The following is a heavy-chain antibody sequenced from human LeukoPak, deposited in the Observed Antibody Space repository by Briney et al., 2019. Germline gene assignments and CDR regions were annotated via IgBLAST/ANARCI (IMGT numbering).Heavy chain of an antibody. V-gene: IGHV3-33*01. Sequence: GRSLRLSCAASGFTFSSYGMHWVRQAPGKGLEWVAVIWYDGSNKYYADSVKGRFTISRDNSKNTLYLQMNSLKTEDTAVYYCTTDPITMIVVFEGGAFDIWGQGTMVTVSS. CDR2: IWYDGSNK. J-gene: IGHJ3*02. D-gene: IGHD3-22*01. CDR1: GFTFSSYG. CDR3: TTDPITMIVVFEGGAFDI.